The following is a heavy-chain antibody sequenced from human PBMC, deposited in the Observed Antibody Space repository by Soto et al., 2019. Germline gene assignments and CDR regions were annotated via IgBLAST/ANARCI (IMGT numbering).Heavy chain of an antibody. D-gene: IGHD3-10*01. CDR1: GGTFISYA. J-gene: IGHJ4*02. V-gene: IGHV1-69*13. CDR3: ARELYGSGRGSFDY. Sequence: ASVKVSCKAPGGTFISYAISWVRQAPGQGLEWMGGIIPIFGTANYAQKFQGRVTITADDSTSTAYMELSSLRSEDTAVYFCARELYGSGRGSFDYWGQGTLVTVSS. CDR2: IIPIFGTA.